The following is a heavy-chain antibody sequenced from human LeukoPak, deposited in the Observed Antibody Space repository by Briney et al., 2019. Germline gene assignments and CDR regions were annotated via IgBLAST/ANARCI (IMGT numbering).Heavy chain of an antibody. Sequence: ASVKVSCKASGYTFTSYDINWMRQATGQGLEWMGWMNPNSGNTGYAQKFQGRVTMTRNTSISTAYMELSSLRSDDTAVYYCAKERVRAAARQNNWFDPWGRGTLVTVSS. CDR1: GYTFTSYD. V-gene: IGHV1-8*01. CDR2: MNPNSGNT. D-gene: IGHD6-13*01. J-gene: IGHJ5*02. CDR3: AKERVRAAARQNNWFDP.